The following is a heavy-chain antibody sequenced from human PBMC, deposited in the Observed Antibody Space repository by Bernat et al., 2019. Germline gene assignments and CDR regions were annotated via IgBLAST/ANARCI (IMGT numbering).Heavy chain of an antibody. Sequence: EVQLVQFGAEVKKPGESLKISCKGSGYSFTSYWIGWVRQMPGKGLEWMGIIYPGDSDTRYSPSFQGQVTISADKSISTAYLQWSSLKASDTAMYYCARLGSSSSQPHTGFDYYYYGMDVWGQGTTVTVSS. CDR2: IYPGDSDT. V-gene: IGHV5-51*01. D-gene: IGHD6-6*01. CDR3: ARLGSSSSQPHTGFDYYYYGMDV. J-gene: IGHJ6*02. CDR1: GYSFTSYW.